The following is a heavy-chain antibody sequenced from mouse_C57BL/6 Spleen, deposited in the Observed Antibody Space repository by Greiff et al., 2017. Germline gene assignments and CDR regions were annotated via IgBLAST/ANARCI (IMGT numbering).Heavy chain of an antibody. V-gene: IGHV1-53*01. J-gene: IGHJ2*01. D-gene: IGHD2-4*01. CDR1: GYTFTSSW. CDR3: SSMALYYDYGEDY. Sequence: QVQLQQPGTELVKPGASVKLSCKASGYTFTSSWMHWVKQRPGQGLEWIGNINPSNGGTNYNEKFKSKATLTVDKSSSTAYMQLSSLTSEDAAIDYCSSMALYYDYGEDYWGQGTTLTVSS. CDR2: INPSNGGT.